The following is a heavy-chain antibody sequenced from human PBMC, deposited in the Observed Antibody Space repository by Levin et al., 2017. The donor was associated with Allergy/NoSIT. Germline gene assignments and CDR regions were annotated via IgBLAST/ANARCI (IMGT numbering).Heavy chain of an antibody. Sequence: NPSETLSLTCAVYGGSFSGYYWSWIRQPPGKGLEWIGEINHSGSTNYNPSLKSRVTISVDTSKNQFSLKLSSVTAADTAVYYCARGPRYYYGSGSYFGCWFDPWGQGTLVTVSS. J-gene: IGHJ5*02. V-gene: IGHV4-34*01. D-gene: IGHD3-10*01. CDR1: GGSFSGYY. CDR2: INHSGST. CDR3: ARGPRYYYGSGSYFGCWFDP.